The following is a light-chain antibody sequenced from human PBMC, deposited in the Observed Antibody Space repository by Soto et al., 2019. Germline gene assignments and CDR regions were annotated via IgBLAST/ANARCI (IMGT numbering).Light chain of an antibody. CDR1: QSVASNN. CDR2: GAS. V-gene: IGKV3-20*01. CDR3: QQYGSSPRT. Sequence: EIVLTQSPGTLSLSPGERATLSCRASQSVASNNLAWYQQKPGQSPRLLISGASSRARGMPDRFTGSGSGTDFILTISRLEPEDFAVYYCQQYGSSPRTFGQGTKVDIK. J-gene: IGKJ1*01.